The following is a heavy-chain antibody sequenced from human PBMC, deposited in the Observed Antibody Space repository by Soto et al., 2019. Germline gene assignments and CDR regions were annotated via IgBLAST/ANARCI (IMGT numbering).Heavy chain of an antibody. J-gene: IGHJ4*02. D-gene: IGHD6-13*01. Sequence: AXXPLSSPSPAXGFASSSLAISRFRPATWQGSEWVATFSNNGGSTYSADXVKXRXTISRANPKKTLHLPMNSLRAEDTAVYHGVKDQDMSGWYQTQLDYCGQGTRVTV. CDR2: FSNNGGST. CDR3: VKDQDMSGWYQTQLDY. CDR1: GFASSSLA. V-gene: IGHV3-23*01.